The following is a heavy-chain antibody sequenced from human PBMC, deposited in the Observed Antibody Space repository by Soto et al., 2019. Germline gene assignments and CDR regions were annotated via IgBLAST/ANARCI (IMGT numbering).Heavy chain of an antibody. D-gene: IGHD2-15*01. CDR1: GYSFTSYW. CDR3: ARSYCSGGSCYAYYYYGMDV. CDR2: IDPGDSYT. V-gene: IGHV5-10-1*03. J-gene: IGHJ6*02. Sequence: EVQLVQSGAEVKKPGESLRISCKGSGYSFTSYWISWVRQMPGKGLEWMGRIDPGDSYTNYSPSFQGHVTISADKSTSTAYLQWSSLKASDTAMYYCARSYCSGGSCYAYYYYGMDVWGQGTTVTVSS.